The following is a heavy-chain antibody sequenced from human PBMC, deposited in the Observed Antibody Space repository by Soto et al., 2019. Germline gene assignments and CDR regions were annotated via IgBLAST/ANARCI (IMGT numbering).Heavy chain of an antibody. Sequence: QVLLQESGPGLVQPSGTLSLSCAVSGVSISSNYYWGWVRQSPGKGLEWLGDISHIGSVNYSPSLMSRVTISMDRSENQFSLKLNSVPAAGTAVYYCVRSFGWYAIDYWGQGTLVIVSS. CDR2: ISHIGSV. D-gene: IGHD6-19*01. CDR3: VRSFGWYAIDY. V-gene: IGHV4-4*02. J-gene: IGHJ4*02. CDR1: GVSISSNYY.